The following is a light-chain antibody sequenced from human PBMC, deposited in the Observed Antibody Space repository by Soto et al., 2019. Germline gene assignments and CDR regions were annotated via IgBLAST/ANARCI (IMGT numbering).Light chain of an antibody. CDR3: QQYGSSLIT. V-gene: IGKV3D-20*01. Sequence: ETVLPEYTATMSLSAGERSTLSCVDSESVSYSYVAWYQQKGGLAPRLLIHDASTRASGIPDRFSGSKSGTDFTLTIRCLEPEDAAVYYCQQYGSSLITLGQGTRLEIK. J-gene: IGKJ5*01. CDR1: ESVSYSY. CDR2: DAS.